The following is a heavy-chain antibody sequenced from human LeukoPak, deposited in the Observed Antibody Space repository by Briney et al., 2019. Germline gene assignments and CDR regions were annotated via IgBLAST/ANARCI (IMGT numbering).Heavy chain of an antibody. CDR2: INPNSGGT. V-gene: IGHV1-2*02. CDR3: AGEYSSGWYAFGY. D-gene: IGHD6-19*01. Sequence: ASVKVSCKASGYTFTGYYMHWVRQAPGQGLEWMGWINPNSGGTNYAQKFQGRVTMTRDTSISTAYMELSRLRSDDTAVYYCAGEYSSGWYAFGYWGQGTLVTVSS. J-gene: IGHJ4*02. CDR1: GYTFTGYY.